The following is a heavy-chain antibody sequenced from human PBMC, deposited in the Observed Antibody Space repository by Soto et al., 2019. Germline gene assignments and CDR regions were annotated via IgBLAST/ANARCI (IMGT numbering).Heavy chain of an antibody. CDR1: GYSFTSYW. CDR2: IDPSGSYT. D-gene: IGHD2-15*01. CDR3: ARRPVVAADYYYYGMDV. J-gene: IGHJ6*02. Sequence: GESLKISCKCSGYSFTSYWISWVRQMPGKGLEWMGRIDPSGSYTNYSPSFQGHVTISADKSISTAYLQWSSLKASDTAMYYCARRPVVAADYYYYGMDVWGQGTTVTVSS. V-gene: IGHV5-10-1*01.